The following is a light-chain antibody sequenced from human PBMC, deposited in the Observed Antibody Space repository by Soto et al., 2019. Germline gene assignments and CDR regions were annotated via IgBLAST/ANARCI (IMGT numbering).Light chain of an antibody. CDR3: NAFTTTSSYV. J-gene: IGLJ1*01. CDR2: EVS. V-gene: IGLV2-14*01. CDR1: SSDVGAYNR. Sequence: QSALTQPASVSGSPGQSITISCSGTSSDVGAYNRVSWYQQHPGQAPKVIIYEVSNRPSGVSNRFSGSKSGNTASLTISGLQAEDEADYYCNAFTTTSSYVFGNGTKLTVL.